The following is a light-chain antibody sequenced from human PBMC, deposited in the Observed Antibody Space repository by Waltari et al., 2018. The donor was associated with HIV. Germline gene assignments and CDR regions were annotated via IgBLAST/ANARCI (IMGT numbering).Light chain of an antibody. CDR3: CSYAGSSTSWV. CDR2: RND. CDR1: SSNIGSHY. Sequence: QSVLTQPPSASGTPGQRVSISCSGSSSNIGSHYVYWYQQLPGAAPKLLIYRNDQRPSGVSNRFSGSKSGNTASLTISGLQAEDEADYYCCSYAGSSTSWVFGGGTKLTV. V-gene: IGLV1-47*01. J-gene: IGLJ3*02.